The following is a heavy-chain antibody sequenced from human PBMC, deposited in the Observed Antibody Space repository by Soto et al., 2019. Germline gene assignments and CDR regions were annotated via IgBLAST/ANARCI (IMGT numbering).Heavy chain of an antibody. CDR1: GGSISSGDYY. V-gene: IGHV4-30-4*01. CDR2: IYYSGTT. J-gene: IGHJ4*02. CDR3: ARQAYTSVAIAADY. D-gene: IGHD5-12*01. Sequence: PSETLSLTCTVSGGSISSGDYYWSWHRQPPGKGLEWIGYIYYSGTTNYNPSLKSRVTISLDTSKNQFSLKMKSVTASDTAVYYCARQAYTSVAIAADYWGQGTLVTVSS.